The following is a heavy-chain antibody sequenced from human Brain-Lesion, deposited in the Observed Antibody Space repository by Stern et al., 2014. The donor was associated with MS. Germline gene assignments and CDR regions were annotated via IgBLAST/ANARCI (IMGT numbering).Heavy chain of an antibody. CDR2: ISWNSGTI. D-gene: IGHD1-14*01. Sequence: EVQLVQSGGDLLQPGRSLGLSCAAFGFTFDDYAMHWVRQGPGKGLEWDAGISWNSGTIGYADSVKGRFPTSRDNAYSSLYLQMNSLRPEDTALYYCARDITGSSAYFAYWGQGTLVTVSS. V-gene: IGHV3-9*01. J-gene: IGHJ4*02. CDR3: ARDITGSSAYFAY. CDR1: GFTFDDYA.